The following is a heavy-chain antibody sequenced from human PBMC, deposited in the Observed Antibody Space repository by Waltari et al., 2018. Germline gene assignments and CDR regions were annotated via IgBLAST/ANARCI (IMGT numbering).Heavy chain of an antibody. CDR2: INSDGRST. V-gene: IGHV3-74*01. CDR3: ARVATKTYSSPVPGRPYYYGMDV. CDR1: GFTFSRYW. Sequence: EEQLVESGGGLAQPGESLRLSCAASGFTFSRYWMDWVRQAPGKGLVCVSRINSDGRSTTYADSVKGRFTISRDNGKNTLYVQMNRLRAEDTAVYYCARVATKTYSSPVPGRPYYYGMDVWGQGTTVTVSS. J-gene: IGHJ6*02. D-gene: IGHD3-22*01.